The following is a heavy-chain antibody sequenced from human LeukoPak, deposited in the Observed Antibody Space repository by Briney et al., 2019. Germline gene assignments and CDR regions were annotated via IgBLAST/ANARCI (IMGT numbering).Heavy chain of an antibody. CDR2: IYTSGST. Sequence: SETLSLTCTVSVGSISSYYLSWIRQPAGKGLEWIGRIYTSGSTNYNPSLKRRVTISVHTSKNQISLKLSSVTAADTAVYHCARGRIAAAINLAMDVWGQGTTVTVSS. CDR1: VGSISSYY. V-gene: IGHV4-4*07. J-gene: IGHJ6*02. CDR3: ARGRIAAAINLAMDV. D-gene: IGHD6-13*01.